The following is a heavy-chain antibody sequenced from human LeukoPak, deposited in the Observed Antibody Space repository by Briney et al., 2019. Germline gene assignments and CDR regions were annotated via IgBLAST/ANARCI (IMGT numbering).Heavy chain of an antibody. D-gene: IGHD2-15*01. V-gene: IGHV3-30*02. CDR1: GFTFSSYG. Sequence: GGSLRLSCAASGFTFSSYGMHWVRQAPGKGLEWVAFIRYDGSNKYYADSVKGRFTISRDNSKNTLYLQMNSLRAEDTAVYYCARDERMGLRPFDYWGQGTLVTVSS. CDR3: ARDERMGLRPFDY. J-gene: IGHJ4*02. CDR2: IRYDGSNK.